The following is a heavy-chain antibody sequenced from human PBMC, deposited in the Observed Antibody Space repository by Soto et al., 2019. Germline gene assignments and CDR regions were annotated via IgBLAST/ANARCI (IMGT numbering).Heavy chain of an antibody. Sequence: SETLSLTCAVSSESLSGYYLSWIRQPPGKGLEWIGEINHIGSSNYNPSLKSRVTTSLDTSKSQFSLKLTSVTAADTAVYFCARGLYSSNRYNWFDPWGQGVLVTVSS. CDR2: INHIGSS. V-gene: IGHV4-34*01. D-gene: IGHD6-19*01. J-gene: IGHJ5*02. CDR3: ARGLYSSNRYNWFDP. CDR1: SESLSGYY.